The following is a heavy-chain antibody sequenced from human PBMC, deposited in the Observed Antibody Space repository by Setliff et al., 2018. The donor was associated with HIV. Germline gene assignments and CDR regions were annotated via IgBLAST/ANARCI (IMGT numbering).Heavy chain of an antibody. Sequence: SETLSLTCAVYGGSFSGYYWSWIRQPPGRGLEWIGEINHSGSTNYNPSLKSRVTISVDTSKNQFSLKLSSVTAADTAVYYCARTPPSVTTFHLDRSYYFDYWGQGTLVTVSS. V-gene: IGHV4-34*01. J-gene: IGHJ4*02. CDR2: INHSGST. D-gene: IGHD4-4*01. CDR1: GGSFSGYY. CDR3: ARTPPSVTTFHLDRSYYFDY.